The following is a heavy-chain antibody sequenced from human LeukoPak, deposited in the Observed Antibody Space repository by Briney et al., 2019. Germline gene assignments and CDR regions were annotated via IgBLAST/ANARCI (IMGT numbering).Heavy chain of an antibody. CDR3: ARSLLLWFGELFLFDY. V-gene: IGHV3-7*01. Sequence: GGSLRLSCEASGFSFSNYWTSWVRQAPGKGLEWVANIKQDGSEIYYVDSVRGRFTISRDNAKNSLYLQMNSLRAEDTAVYYCARSLLLWFGELFLFDYWGQGTLVTVSS. J-gene: IGHJ4*02. CDR1: GFSFSNYW. CDR2: IKQDGSEI. D-gene: IGHD3-10*01.